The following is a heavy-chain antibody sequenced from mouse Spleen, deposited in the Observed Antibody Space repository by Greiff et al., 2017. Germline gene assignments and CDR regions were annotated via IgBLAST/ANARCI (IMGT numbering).Heavy chain of an antibody. Sequence: EVQLQQSGAELVRPGASVKLSCTASGFNIKDDYMHWVKQRPEQGLEWIGWIDPENGDTEYASKFQGKATITADTSSNTAYLQLSSLTSEDTAVYYCTTSGRGFAYWGQGTLVTVSA. J-gene: IGHJ3*01. CDR1: GFNIKDDY. D-gene: IGHD1-1*01. CDR3: TTSGRGFAY. V-gene: IGHV14-4*01. CDR2: IDPENGDT.